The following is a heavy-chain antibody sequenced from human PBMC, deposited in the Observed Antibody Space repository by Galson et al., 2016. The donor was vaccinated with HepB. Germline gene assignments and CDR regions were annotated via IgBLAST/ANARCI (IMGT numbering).Heavy chain of an antibody. J-gene: IGHJ4*02. CDR2: INPSGGST. D-gene: IGHD6-13*01. Sequence: SVKVSCKASGYTFTSYYMHWVRQAPGQGLEWVGIINPSGGSTSYAQKFQGRVTMTRDTSTSTVYMELSSLRSEDTAVYYCARLAAAGDYFDYWGQGTLVTVSS. CDR1: GYTFTSYY. CDR3: ARLAAAGDYFDY. V-gene: IGHV1-46*01.